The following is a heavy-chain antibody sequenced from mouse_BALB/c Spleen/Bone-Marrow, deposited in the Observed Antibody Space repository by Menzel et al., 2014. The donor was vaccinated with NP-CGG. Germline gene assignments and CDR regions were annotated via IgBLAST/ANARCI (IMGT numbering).Heavy chain of an antibody. CDR3: AREKINGNYLRYFDV. Sequence: VKLVESGSVLVRPGASVKLSCKASGYTFTSSWMHWAKQRPGQGLERIGEIHPNSGNTNYNEKFKGKATLTVDTSSSTAYVDPSSLTSEDSAVYYCAREKINGNYLRYFDVWGAGTTVTVSS. CDR2: IHPNSGNT. J-gene: IGHJ1*01. D-gene: IGHD2-1*01. CDR1: GYTFTSSW. V-gene: IGHV1S130*01.